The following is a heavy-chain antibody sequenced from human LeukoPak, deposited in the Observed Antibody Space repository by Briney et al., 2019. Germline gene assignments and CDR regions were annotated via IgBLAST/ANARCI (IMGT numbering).Heavy chain of an antibody. J-gene: IGHJ4*02. V-gene: IGHV1-2*02. CDR1: GYTFTGYY. CDR2: INPNSGGT. D-gene: IGHD3-10*01. Sequence: ASVKVSCKASGYTFTGYYMHWVRQAPGQGPEWMGWINPNSGGTNYAQKFQGRVTMTRGTSISTAYMELSRLRSDDTAVYYCARGGVVRGVILILSYFDYWGQGTLVTVSS. CDR3: ARGGVVRGVILILSYFDY.